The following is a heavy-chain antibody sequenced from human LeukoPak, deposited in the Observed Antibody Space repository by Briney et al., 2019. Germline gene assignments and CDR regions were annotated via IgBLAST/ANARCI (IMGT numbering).Heavy chain of an antibody. CDR3: ARHLHNYYDSSGYIDY. CDR1: GGSFSSYY. V-gene: IGHV4-34*01. J-gene: IGHJ4*02. Sequence: SETLSLTCAVYGGSFSSYYWSWIRQPPGKGLEWIGEINHSGSTNYNPSLKSRVTISVDTSKSQFSLKLSSVTAADTAVYYCARHLHNYYDSSGYIDYWGQGTLVTVSS. CDR2: INHSGST. D-gene: IGHD3-22*01.